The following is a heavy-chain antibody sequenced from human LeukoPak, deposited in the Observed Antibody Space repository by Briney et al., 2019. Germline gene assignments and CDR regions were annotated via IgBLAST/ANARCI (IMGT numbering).Heavy chain of an antibody. D-gene: IGHD6-19*01. J-gene: IGHJ4*02. V-gene: IGHV1-18*01. CDR2: ISAYNGNT. CDR1: GYTFTSYG. Sequence: ASVKVSCKASGYTFTSYGISWVRQAPGQGLEWMGWISAYNGNTNYAQKLQGRVTMTTDTSTSTAYMELRSLRSDDTAVYYCARDPLSIAVAGSFDYWGQGTLVTVSS. CDR3: ARDPLSIAVAGSFDY.